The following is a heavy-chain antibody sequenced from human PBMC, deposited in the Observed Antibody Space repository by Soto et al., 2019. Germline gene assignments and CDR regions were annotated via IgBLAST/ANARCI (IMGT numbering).Heavy chain of an antibody. CDR2: IIPIFGTA. Sequence: SGKVSCKASGGTFSSYAISWVRQAPGQGLEWMGGIIPIFGTANYAQKFQGRVTITADESTSTAYMELSGLRSEDTAVYYCARDQRACYYGSGGRNWFDPWGQGTLVTVSS. J-gene: IGHJ5*02. CDR1: GGTFSSYA. CDR3: ARDQRACYYGSGGRNWFDP. V-gene: IGHV1-69*13. D-gene: IGHD3-10*01.